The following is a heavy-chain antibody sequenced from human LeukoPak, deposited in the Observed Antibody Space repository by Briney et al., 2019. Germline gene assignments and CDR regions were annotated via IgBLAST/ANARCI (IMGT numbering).Heavy chain of an antibody. D-gene: IGHD6-13*01. CDR2: IKQDGSER. J-gene: IGHJ4*02. V-gene: IGHV3-7*03. CDR1: GFTFSSHW. CDR3: ARGRYSSTTYYFDS. Sequence: GGSLRLSCAATGFTFSSHWMSWVRQAPGEGLEWVANIKQDGSERYYVDSVKGRFTISRDNAKNSLYLQMNSLRAEDTAIYYCARGRYSSTTYYFDSWGQGTLVTVSP.